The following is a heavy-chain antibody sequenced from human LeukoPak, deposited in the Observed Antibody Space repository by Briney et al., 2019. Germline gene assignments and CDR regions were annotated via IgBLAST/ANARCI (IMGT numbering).Heavy chain of an antibody. Sequence: PSETLSLTCAVYGGSFSGYYWSWIRQPPGKGLEWIGEINHSGSTNYNPSLKTRVTISVDTSKNQFSLKLSSVTAADTAVYYCAREMTTARMDVWGKGTTVTVSS. J-gene: IGHJ6*03. V-gene: IGHV4-34*01. CDR1: GGSFSGYY. CDR3: AREMTTARMDV. D-gene: IGHD4-11*01. CDR2: INHSGST.